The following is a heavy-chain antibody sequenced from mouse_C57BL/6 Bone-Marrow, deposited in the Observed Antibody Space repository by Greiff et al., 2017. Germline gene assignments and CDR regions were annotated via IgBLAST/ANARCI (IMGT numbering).Heavy chain of an antibody. J-gene: IGHJ2*01. CDR1: GYTFTSYW. CDR2: IHPNSGST. V-gene: IGHV1-64*01. CDR3: ARGLDSSGYDY. Sequence: VQLQQPGAELVKPGASVKLSCKASGYTFTSYWMHWVKQRPGQGLEWIGMIHPNSGSTNYNEKFKSKATLTVDKTSSTAYMQLSSLTSEDSVVYYCARGLDSSGYDYWGQGTTLTVSS. D-gene: IGHD3-2*02.